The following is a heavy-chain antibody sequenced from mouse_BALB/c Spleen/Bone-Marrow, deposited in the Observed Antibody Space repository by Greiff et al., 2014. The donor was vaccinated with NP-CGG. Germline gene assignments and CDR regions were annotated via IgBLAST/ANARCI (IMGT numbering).Heavy chain of an antibody. CDR3: TNLGPFDY. Sequence: VKLKETEDELVRTGALVKLSCKASGLNIKNYYIHWVRQRPEQGLEWIGLIDPENGNTIFDPKFQGKASMTADTSSNTAYLQLSSLTSEDAAVYYCTNLGPFDYWGPGTTLTVSS. V-gene: IGHV14-1*02. J-gene: IGHJ2*01. CDR2: IDPENGNT. CDR1: GLNIKNYY.